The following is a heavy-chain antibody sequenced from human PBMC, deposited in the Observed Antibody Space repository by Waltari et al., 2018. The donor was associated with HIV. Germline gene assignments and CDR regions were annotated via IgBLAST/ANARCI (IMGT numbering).Heavy chain of an antibody. CDR1: GGGFSSYP. CDR2: IIPKFGAT. D-gene: IGHD2-15*01. CDR3: ARGGCSGRTCYSKSFDL. Sequence: QVQLVQSGAEMKMPESSVKVSCKASGGGFSSYPISWVRQAPGQGLEWMGGIIPKFGATNYAQKFQGRVTISADESTSTVYLELTSLRPDDTAVFYCARGGCSGRTCYSKSFDLWGQGTRVTVSS. J-gene: IGHJ3*01. V-gene: IGHV1-69*01.